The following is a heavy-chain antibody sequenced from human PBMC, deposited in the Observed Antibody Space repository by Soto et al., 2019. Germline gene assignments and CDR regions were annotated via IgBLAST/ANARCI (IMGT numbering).Heavy chain of an antibody. CDR3: ARCVTGVKEGYSYIPNT. D-gene: IGHD4-4*01. CDR1: GFTFSDYN. CDR2: ISSSSDYI. V-gene: IGHV3-21*02. J-gene: IGHJ5*02. Sequence: EVQLVESGGGLVKPGGSLRLSCAASGFTFSDYNMNWVRQAPGKGLEWVSSISSSSDYIYYSASVQGRFTTSRDSAKNSLYLQMNSLRAEDTAGYYCARCVTGVKEGYSYIPNTWGQGTLVPVS.